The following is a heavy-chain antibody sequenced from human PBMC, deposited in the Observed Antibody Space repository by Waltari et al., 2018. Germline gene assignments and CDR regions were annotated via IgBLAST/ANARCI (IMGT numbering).Heavy chain of an antibody. CDR1: GFRFHSYA. Sequence: QVQLVESGGGVVQPERFLRLSCAAPGFRFHSYAMHWVRQAPGKGLGWVAVIWYDGSNRYYAHSVKGRFTISRDKFKNTVYLQMNSLSSEDTAVYYCARDRRQVFSYIDYWGQGILVTVSS. J-gene: IGHJ4*02. V-gene: IGHV3-33*01. CDR3: ARDRRQVFSYIDY. CDR2: IWYDGSNR. D-gene: IGHD3-10*01.